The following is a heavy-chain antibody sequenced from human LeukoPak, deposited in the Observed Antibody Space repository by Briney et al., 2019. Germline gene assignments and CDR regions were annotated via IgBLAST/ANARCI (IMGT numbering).Heavy chain of an antibody. D-gene: IGHD3-22*01. CDR3: ARDTAASEITYYYDSSGYNVYNWFDP. J-gene: IGHJ5*02. CDR2: IYHSGSA. V-gene: IGHV4-30-2*01. Sequence: PSETLSLTCTVSGGSISTGNKYWSWIRQPPGKGLEWIGYIYHSGSAYYNPSLQSRVTISVDRSKNQFSLRLNSVTAADTAVYYCARDTAASEITYYYDSSGYNVYNWFDPWGQGTLSTSPQ. CDR1: GGSISTGNKY.